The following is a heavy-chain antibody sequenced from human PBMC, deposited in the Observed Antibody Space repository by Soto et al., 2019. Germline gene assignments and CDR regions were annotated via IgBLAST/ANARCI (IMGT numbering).Heavy chain of an antibody. CDR1: GFTFNTYS. CDR3: VKDLLHLARVY. CDR2: ISGSGDGT. V-gene: IGHV3-23*01. Sequence: GGSLRLSCAAPGFTFNTYSMTWVRQAPGKGLEWVSGISGSGDGTYYADSVKGRFTISRDNSRNTLYLHLNSLRVEDTAVYYCVKDLLHLARVYWGQGTLVTVSS. D-gene: IGHD3-22*01. J-gene: IGHJ4*02.